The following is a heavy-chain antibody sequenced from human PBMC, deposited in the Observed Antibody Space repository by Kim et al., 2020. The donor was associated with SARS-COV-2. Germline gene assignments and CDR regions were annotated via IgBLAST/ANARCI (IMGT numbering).Heavy chain of an antibody. CDR3: RRGHWGDTPS. V-gene: IGHV3-53*01. D-gene: IGHD7-27*01. CDR2: IHIDGTT. J-gene: IGHJ5*02. CDR1: GFIVTNYY. Sequence: GGSLRLSCAASGFIVTNYYLTWVRQAPGKGLEWLSMIHIDGTTYYADSVRGRFTISRDTSENTLYLQMNNWRAEDTAIYFCRRGHWGDTPSWGQGTRVTISS.